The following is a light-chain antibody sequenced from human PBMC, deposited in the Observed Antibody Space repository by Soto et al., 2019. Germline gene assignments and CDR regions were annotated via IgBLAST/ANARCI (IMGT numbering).Light chain of an antibody. CDR2: EVT. CDR1: SSDVGSYNL. Sequence: QSALTQPASVSGSPGQSITISCTGTSSDVGSYNLVSWYQRHPGKAPKLMIYEVTKRPSGVSNRFSGSKSGNTASLTISGLQAEDEADYYCCSYAGSSTFLYVFGTGTKVTVL. CDR3: CSYAGSSTFLYV. J-gene: IGLJ1*01. V-gene: IGLV2-23*02.